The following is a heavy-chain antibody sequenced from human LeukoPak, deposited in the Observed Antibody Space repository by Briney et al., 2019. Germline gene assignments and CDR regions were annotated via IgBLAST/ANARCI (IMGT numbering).Heavy chain of an antibody. CDR1: GFTFSSYA. Sequence: GGSLRLSCAASGFTFSSYAMHWVRQAPGKGLEWVAVISYDGSNKYYADSVKGRFTISRDNSKNTLYLQMNSLRAEDTAVYYCAKTSGVVVAANCDYWGQGTLVTVSS. CDR3: AKTSGVVVAANCDY. CDR2: ISYDGSNK. V-gene: IGHV3-30*04. J-gene: IGHJ4*02. D-gene: IGHD2-15*01.